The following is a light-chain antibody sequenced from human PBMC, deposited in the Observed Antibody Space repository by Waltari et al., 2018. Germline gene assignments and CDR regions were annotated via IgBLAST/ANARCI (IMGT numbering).Light chain of an antibody. CDR2: KGN. J-gene: IGLJ3*02. CDR3: SLYMGSGIWV. CDR1: SGSISTTSY. Sequence: QTVVTQEPSLSVSPGGTVTLTCALSSGSISTTSYATWYQQTPGQAPCTLVYKGNSRSSGVPDRFSGSILGNKAALTITGAQADDDSDYYCSLYMGSGIWVFGGGTKLTVL. V-gene: IGLV8-61*01.